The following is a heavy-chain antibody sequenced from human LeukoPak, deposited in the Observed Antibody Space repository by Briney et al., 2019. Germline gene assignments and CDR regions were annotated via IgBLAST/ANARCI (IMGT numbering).Heavy chain of an antibody. CDR3: AKITAAGRDRRREFDY. CDR2: ISYDGSNK. Sequence: GRSLRLSCAASGFTFSSYAMHWVRQAPGKGLEWVAVISYDGSNKYYADSVKGRFTISRDNAKNSLYLQMNSLRAEDTAVYYCAKITAAGRDRRREFDYWGQGTLVTVSS. V-gene: IGHV3-30-3*02. J-gene: IGHJ4*02. CDR1: GFTFSSYA. D-gene: IGHD6-13*01.